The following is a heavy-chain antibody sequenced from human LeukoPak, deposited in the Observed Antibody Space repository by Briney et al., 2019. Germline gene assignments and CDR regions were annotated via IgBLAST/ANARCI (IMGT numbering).Heavy chain of an antibody. CDR2: ISYDGSDK. J-gene: IGHJ4*02. CDR1: GFTFSSYG. D-gene: IGHD3-10*01. V-gene: IGHV3-30*03. Sequence: PGGSLRLSCAASGFTFSSYGMHWVRQAPGKGLEWVAVISYDGSDKYYADSVKGRFTISRDNSKNTLYLQMNSLRAEDTAVYYCARDWGSGYYFDYWGQGTLVTVSS. CDR3: ARDWGSGYYFDY.